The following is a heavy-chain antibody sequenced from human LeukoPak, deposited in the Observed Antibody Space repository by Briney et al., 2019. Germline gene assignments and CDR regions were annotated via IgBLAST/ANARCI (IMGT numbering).Heavy chain of an antibody. CDR2: IYYSGST. D-gene: IGHD5-24*01. J-gene: IGHJ4*02. Sequence: SETLSLTCTVSGGSIGSYYWSWIRQPPGKGLEWIGYIYYSGSTNYNPSLKSRVTISVDTSKNQFSLKLSSVTAADTAVYYCARDRGRDGYNYRLDYWGQGTLVTVSS. CDR1: GGSIGSYY. CDR3: ARDRGRDGYNYRLDY. V-gene: IGHV4-59*01.